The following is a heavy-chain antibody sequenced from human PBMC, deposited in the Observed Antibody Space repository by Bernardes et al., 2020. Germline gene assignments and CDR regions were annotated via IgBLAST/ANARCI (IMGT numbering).Heavy chain of an antibody. Sequence: SETLSLTCTVSGGSISSSSYYWGWIRQPPGKGLEWIGSIYYSGSTYYNPSLKSRVTISVDTSKNQFSLKLSSVTAADTAVYYCARYSTWGGRKSGYLKYNWFDPWGQGTLVTVSS. CDR3: ARYSTWGGRKSGYLKYNWFDP. CDR2: IYYSGST. CDR1: GGSISSSSYY. J-gene: IGHJ5*02. V-gene: IGHV4-39*01. D-gene: IGHD3-22*01.